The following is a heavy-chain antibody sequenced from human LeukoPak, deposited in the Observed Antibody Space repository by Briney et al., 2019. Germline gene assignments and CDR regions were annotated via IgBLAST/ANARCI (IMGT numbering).Heavy chain of an antibody. D-gene: IGHD6-13*01. CDR3: ARDQQQLVGIGAFDI. J-gene: IGHJ3*02. CDR2: IYTNGST. V-gene: IGHV4-61*02. CDR1: RGSISSGSYY. Sequence: PSQTLSLTCTVSRGSISSGSYYWNWIRQPAGKGLEWIGRIYTNGSTNYNPSLKSRVTISVDTSKNQFSLKLSSVTAADTAVYYCARDQQQLVGIGAFDIWGQGTMVTVSS.